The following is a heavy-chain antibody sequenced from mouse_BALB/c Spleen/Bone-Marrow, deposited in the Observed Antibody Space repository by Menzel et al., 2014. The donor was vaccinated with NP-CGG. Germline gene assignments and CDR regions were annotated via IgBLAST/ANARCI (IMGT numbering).Heavy chain of an antibody. Sequence: VQLQQSGPELVKPGASVKISCKASGYSFTGYFMNWVKPSHGKSLEWIGRINPYNGDTFYNQKFKGKATLTVDKSSSTAHMELLSLTSEDSAVYYRGRVYYYGSSYFDYWGQGTTLTVSS. CDR2: INPYNGDT. CDR1: GYSFTGYF. D-gene: IGHD1-1*01. J-gene: IGHJ2*01. CDR3: GRVYYYGSSYFDY. V-gene: IGHV1-37*01.